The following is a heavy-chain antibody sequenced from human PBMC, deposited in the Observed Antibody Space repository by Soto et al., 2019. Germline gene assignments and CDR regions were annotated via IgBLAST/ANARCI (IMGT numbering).Heavy chain of an antibody. Sequence: SETLSLTCTVSGGSISSSSYYWGWIRQPPGKGLEWIGSIYYSGSTYYNPSLKSRVTISVDTSKNQFSLKLSSVTAADTAVYYCAGLRYFKGYGMDVWGQGTTVTVSS. CDR3: AGLRYFKGYGMDV. CDR2: IYYSGST. D-gene: IGHD3-9*01. CDR1: GGSISSSSYY. J-gene: IGHJ6*02. V-gene: IGHV4-39*01.